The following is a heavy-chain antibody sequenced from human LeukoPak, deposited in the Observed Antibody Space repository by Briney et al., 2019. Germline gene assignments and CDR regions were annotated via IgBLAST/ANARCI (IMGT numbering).Heavy chain of an antibody. D-gene: IGHD5-18*01. CDR3: AKGPPRLWLYLVDY. CDR2: ISGSGGST. Sequence: GGSLRLSCAASGFAFSSYAMSWVRQAPGKGLEWVSAISGSGGSTYYAASVKGRFTISRDNSKNTLYLQMNSLRAEDTAVYYCAKGPPRLWLYLVDYWGQGTLVTVSS. CDR1: GFAFSSYA. J-gene: IGHJ4*02. V-gene: IGHV3-23*01.